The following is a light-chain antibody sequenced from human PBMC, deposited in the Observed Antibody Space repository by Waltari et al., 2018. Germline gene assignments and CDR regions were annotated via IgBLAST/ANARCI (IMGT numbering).Light chain of an antibody. Sequence: LTQSPGTLSLSPGERATLYCRASQSVSSSYLAWYQQKPGQAPRLLIYGASSRATGIPDRFSGSGSGTDFTLTISRLEPEDFAVYYCQQYGSSLWTFGQGTKVEIK. J-gene: IGKJ1*01. CDR3: QQYGSSLWT. V-gene: IGKV3-20*01. CDR1: QSVSSSY. CDR2: GAS.